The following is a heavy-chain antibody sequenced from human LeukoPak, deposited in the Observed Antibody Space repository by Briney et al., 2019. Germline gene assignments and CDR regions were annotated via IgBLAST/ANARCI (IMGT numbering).Heavy chain of an antibody. Sequence: SETLSLTCTVSGGSISSYYWSWIRQPPGKGLEWIGYIYYSGSTNYNPSLKSRVTISVDASKNQFSLKLSSVTAADTAVYYCARNVDWYFDLWGRGTLVTVYS. V-gene: IGHV4-59*08. CDR2: IYYSGST. CDR3: ARNVDWYFDL. J-gene: IGHJ2*01. CDR1: GGSISSYY.